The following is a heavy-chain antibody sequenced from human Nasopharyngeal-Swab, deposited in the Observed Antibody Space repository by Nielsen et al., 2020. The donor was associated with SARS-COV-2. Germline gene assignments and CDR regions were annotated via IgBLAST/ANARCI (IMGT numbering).Heavy chain of an antibody. CDR3: ARGLDHFYYDMDV. CDR1: GGSVSSGGCY. V-gene: IGHV4-31*03. J-gene: IGHJ6*02. CDR2: IYYSGST. Sequence: SETLSLTCTVSGGSVSSGGCYWSWIRQHPGKGLEWIGYIYYSGSTYYNPSLKSRVTISIDTSKNQFSLNLSSVTAADTAVYYCARGLDHFYYDMDVWGQGTTVTVSS.